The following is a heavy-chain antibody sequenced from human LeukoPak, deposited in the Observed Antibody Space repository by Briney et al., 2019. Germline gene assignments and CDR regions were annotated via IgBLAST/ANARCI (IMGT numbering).Heavy chain of an antibody. CDR3: ARSRNDILTGYHY. CDR1: GGSFSGYY. V-gene: IGHV4-34*01. D-gene: IGHD3-9*01. Sequence: SETLSLTCAVYGGSFSGYYWSWIRQPPGKGLEWIGEINHSGSTNYNPSLKSRVTVSVDTSKNQFSLKLSSVTAADTAVYYCARSRNDILTGYHYWGQGTLVTVSS. CDR2: INHSGST. J-gene: IGHJ4*02.